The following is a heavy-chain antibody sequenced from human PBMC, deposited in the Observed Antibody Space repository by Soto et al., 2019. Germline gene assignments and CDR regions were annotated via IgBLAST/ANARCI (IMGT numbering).Heavy chain of an antibody. V-gene: IGHV3-74*01. D-gene: IGHD2-2*01. Sequence: PGGSLRLSCAASGFISRSYWMHWVRQVPGKGLVWVSRINGDGRSTSYADSVKGRFTISRDNAKNTLYLQMNSLRAADTAVYYCARAQYLADDAFDIWGQGAMVTVSS. CDR3: ARAQYLADDAFDI. CDR2: INGDGRST. J-gene: IGHJ3*02. CDR1: GFISRSYW.